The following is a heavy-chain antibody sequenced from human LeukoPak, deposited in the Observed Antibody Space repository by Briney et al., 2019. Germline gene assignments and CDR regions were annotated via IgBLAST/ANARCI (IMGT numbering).Heavy chain of an antibody. J-gene: IGHJ4*02. V-gene: IGHV1-2*02. CDR3: ARGKSGSYYVSDYYFDY. CDR2: INPNSGGT. D-gene: IGHD1-26*01. Sequence: ASVKVSCKASGYTFTGYYIHWVRQAPGQGLEWMGWINPNSGGTNYAQKFQGRVTMTRDTSISTAYMELSRLRSDDTAVYYCARGKSGSYYVSDYYFDYWGQGTLVTVSS. CDR1: GYTFTGYY.